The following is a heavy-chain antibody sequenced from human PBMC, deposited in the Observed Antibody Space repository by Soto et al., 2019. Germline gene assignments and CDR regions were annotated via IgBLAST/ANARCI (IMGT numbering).Heavy chain of an antibody. CDR2: IIPILGIA. Sequence: ASVKVSCKASGGTFSSYTISWVRQAPGQGLEWMGRIIPILGIAKYAQKFQGRVTITADKSTSTAYMELSSLRSEDTAVYYCERAFRELSDYGDRNPFDYWGQGTLVTVSS. CDR3: ERAFRELSDYGDRNPFDY. J-gene: IGHJ4*02. V-gene: IGHV1-69*02. CDR1: GGTFSSYT. D-gene: IGHD4-17*01.